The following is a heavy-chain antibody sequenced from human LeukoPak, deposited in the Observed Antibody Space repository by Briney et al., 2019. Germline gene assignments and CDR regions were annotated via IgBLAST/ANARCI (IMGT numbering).Heavy chain of an antibody. J-gene: IGHJ3*02. V-gene: IGHV3-23*01. D-gene: IGHD1-14*01. CDR1: GFKFDAYP. CDR2: ISDSGGST. CDR3: AKGKINHDGAFDI. Sequence: GGSLRLSCAASGFKFDAYPMSWVRHAPGKGLEWVSSISDSGGSTHYAESVRGRFSLSRDNFEKTLHLQMNRLRAEDTAVYYCAKGKINHDGAFDIWGQGTRVIVAS.